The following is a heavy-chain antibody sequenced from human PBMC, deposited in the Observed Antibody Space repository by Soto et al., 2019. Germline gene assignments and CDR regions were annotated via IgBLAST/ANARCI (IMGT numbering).Heavy chain of an antibody. CDR2: ISYDGSNK. J-gene: IGHJ4*02. D-gene: IGHD6-13*01. CDR1: GFTFSSDG. CDR3: AKEREAAAVSPMMDY. Sequence: QVQLVESGGGVVQPGRSRRLSCAASGFTFSSDGMHWVRQAPVKGLEWVSVISYDGSNKYYADSVKGRFTISRVNSKNTLYLQMNSLRAEDTAVYYCAKEREAAAVSPMMDYWGQGTLVTVSS. V-gene: IGHV3-30*18.